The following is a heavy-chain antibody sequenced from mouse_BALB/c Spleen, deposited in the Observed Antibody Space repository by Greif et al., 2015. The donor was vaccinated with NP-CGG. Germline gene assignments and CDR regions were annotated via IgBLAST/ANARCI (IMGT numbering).Heavy chain of an antibody. J-gene: IGHJ2*01. V-gene: IGHV5-4*02. Sequence: EVQGVESGGGLVKPGGSLKLSCAASGFTFRDYYMSWVRQTPEKRLEWVATISDGGSYTYYPDSVKGRFTISIDNAKNNLNLKRSSLTFEDTAIYYGARDYFDYWGQGTTLTVSS. CDR3: ARDYFDY. CDR1: GFTFRDYY. CDR2: ISDGGSYT.